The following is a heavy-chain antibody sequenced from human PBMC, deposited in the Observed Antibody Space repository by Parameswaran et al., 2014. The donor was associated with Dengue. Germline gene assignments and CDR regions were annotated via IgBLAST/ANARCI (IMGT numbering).Heavy chain of an antibody. J-gene: IGHJ4*02. CDR3: ARGPFYTSSSFYFDY. V-gene: IGHV3-21*01. CDR2: ISSTSTYI. CDR1: GFTFNSYS. Sequence: GSLRLSCGASGFTFNSYSMNWVRQAPGKGLEWVSSISSTSTYIGYADSVRGRFTISRDNARNSLYLQMHSLRAEDTAVYYCARGPFYTSSSFYFDYWGQGTLVTVSS. D-gene: IGHD6-6*01.